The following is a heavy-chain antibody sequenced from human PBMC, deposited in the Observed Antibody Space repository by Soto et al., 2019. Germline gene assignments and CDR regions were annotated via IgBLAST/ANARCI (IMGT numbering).Heavy chain of an antibody. D-gene: IGHD4-17*01. V-gene: IGHV4-30-4*01. CDR1: GGSISSRNYY. CDR3: ARGPTMTTDY. Sequence: QVQLQEWGPGLVKPSETLSLTCTVSGGSISSRNYYWSWIRQPPGKGLEWIAYIYYSGSTNYNPSLKSRVTISIDTSKNQFSLRLSSVTAADTAVYFCARGPTMTTDYWGQGTLVTVSS. J-gene: IGHJ4*02. CDR2: IYYSGST.